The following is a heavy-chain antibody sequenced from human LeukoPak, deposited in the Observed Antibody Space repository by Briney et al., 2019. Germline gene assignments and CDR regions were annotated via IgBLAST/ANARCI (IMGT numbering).Heavy chain of an antibody. V-gene: IGHV3-48*03. D-gene: IGHD3-10*02. Sequence: GGSLRLSCAASGFTFSRYDMSWVRQVPGKGLKWVSYISSSGSTIYYADSVKGQFTISRDNAKNSLYLQMNSLRAEDTAVYYCAELGITMIGGVWGKGTTVTISS. CDR2: ISSSGSTI. J-gene: IGHJ6*03. CDR3: AELGITMIGGV. CDR1: GFTFSRYD.